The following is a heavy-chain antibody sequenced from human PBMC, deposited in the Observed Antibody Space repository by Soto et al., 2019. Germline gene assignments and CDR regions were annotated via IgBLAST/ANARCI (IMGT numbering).Heavy chain of an antibody. Sequence: QVQLVESGGGVVQHGRSLRLSCAASGFSFSNYVLHWVRQAPGKGLEWVAVMSSGGGNKFYTDSVKGRFTISRDNSKNTLYLQMNSLRTEDTAVYFCARGGEGPFFDNWGQGTLVSVSS. CDR2: MSSGGGNK. J-gene: IGHJ4*02. CDR3: ARGGEGPFFDN. V-gene: IGHV3-30-3*01. CDR1: GFSFSNYV. D-gene: IGHD3-16*01.